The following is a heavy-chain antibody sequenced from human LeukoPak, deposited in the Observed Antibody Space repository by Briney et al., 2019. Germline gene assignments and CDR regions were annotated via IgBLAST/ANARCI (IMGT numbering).Heavy chain of an antibody. CDR3: ARNDSSGYFDY. CDR1: GYSISSGHY. D-gene: IGHD3-22*01. Sequence: SETLSLTCAVSGYSISSGHYWGLIRQPPGKGLEWIGGIYHSGSTSYNPSLKSRVTISVDTSKNQFSLKLNSVTAADTAVYYCARNDSSGYFDYWGQGTLVTVSS. V-gene: IGHV4-38-2*01. J-gene: IGHJ4*02. CDR2: IYHSGST.